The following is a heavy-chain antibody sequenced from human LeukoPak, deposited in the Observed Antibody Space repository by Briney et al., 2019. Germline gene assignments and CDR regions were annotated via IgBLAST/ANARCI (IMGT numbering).Heavy chain of an antibody. J-gene: IGHJ6*02. Sequence: PGGSLRLPCAASGFTFSSYAMSWVRQAPGKGLEWVSAISGSGGSTYYADSVKGRFTISRDNSKNTLYLQMNSLRAEDTAVYYCAKDRGYSYGYETDYYYYVMDVWGQGTPVTVSS. CDR3: AKDRGYSYGYETDYYYYVMDV. D-gene: IGHD5-18*01. CDR1: GFTFSSYA. CDR2: ISGSGGST. V-gene: IGHV3-23*01.